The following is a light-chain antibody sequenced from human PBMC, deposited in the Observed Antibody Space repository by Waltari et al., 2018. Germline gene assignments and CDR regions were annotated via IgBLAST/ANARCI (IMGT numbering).Light chain of an antibody. CDR2: DSS. CDR1: RSVGSK. J-gene: IGKJ4*01. CDR3: QQRSNWPLT. V-gene: IGKV3-11*01. Sequence: SRRASRSVGSKLAWYQQRHGQAPRILSYDSSNRATGISARFSGSGSDTDFTLTISSLEPEDFAVYYCQQRSNWPLTFGGGTKVEIK.